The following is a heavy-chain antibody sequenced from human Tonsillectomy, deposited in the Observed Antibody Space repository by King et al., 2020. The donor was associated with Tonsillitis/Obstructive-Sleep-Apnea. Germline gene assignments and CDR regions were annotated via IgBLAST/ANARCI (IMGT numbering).Heavy chain of an antibody. CDR3: GSDGVTIFGVVINGMDV. Sequence: VQLVESGAEVKKPGASVKVSCKASGYTFTGNYMHWVRQAPGQGLEWMGWINPNSGGTNYAQKFQGRVTMTRDTSISTAYMELSRLRSDDTELYYCGSDGVTIFGVVINGMDVWGQGTTVTVSS. V-gene: IGHV1-2*02. D-gene: IGHD3-3*01. J-gene: IGHJ6*02. CDR2: INPNSGGT. CDR1: GYTFTGNY.